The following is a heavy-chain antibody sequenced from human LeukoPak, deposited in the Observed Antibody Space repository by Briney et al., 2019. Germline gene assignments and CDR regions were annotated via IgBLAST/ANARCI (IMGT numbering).Heavy chain of an antibody. J-gene: IGHJ4*02. CDR3: ARGATYAYYQDY. CDR2: INNDGSDI. CDR1: GFTFSNYW. V-gene: IGHV3-74*01. Sequence: GGSLRLSCAASGFTFSNYWMHWVRQAPGKGLVWVSRINNDGSDIIYADSVKGRFTISRDNAKNTLYLQMNSLRAEDTAVYYCARGATYAYYQDYWGQGTLVTVSS. D-gene: IGHD1-26*01.